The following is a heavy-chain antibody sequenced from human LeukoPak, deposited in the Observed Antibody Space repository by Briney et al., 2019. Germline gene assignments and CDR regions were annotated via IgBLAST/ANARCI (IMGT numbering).Heavy chain of an antibody. V-gene: IGHV4-4*02. D-gene: IGHD3-22*01. CDR3: ARRSYHYDSSGRSDWYFDL. CDR2: IYYSGST. J-gene: IGHJ2*01. CDR1: GGSISSSNW. Sequence: SETLSLTCAVSGGSISSSNWWSWVRQPPGKGLEWIGYIYYSGSTNYNPSLKSRVTISVDTSKNQFSLKLSSVTAADTAVYYCARRSYHYDSSGRSDWYFDLWGRGTLVTVSS.